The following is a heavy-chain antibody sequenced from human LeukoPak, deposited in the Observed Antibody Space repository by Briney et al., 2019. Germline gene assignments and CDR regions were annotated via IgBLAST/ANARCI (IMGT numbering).Heavy chain of an antibody. V-gene: IGHV3-7*03. CDR2: IKQDRSEK. Sequence: GGSLRLSCAASGFTFSSYWMSWVRQAPGQGLEWMGNIKQDRSEKYYVESVKGRFTISRDNAKNSLYLQMNSLRAEDTAVYYCARETDYGYSSGWYTYYFDYWGQGTLVTVS. CDR1: GFTFSSYW. CDR3: ARETDYGYSSGWYTYYFDY. D-gene: IGHD6-19*01. J-gene: IGHJ4*02.